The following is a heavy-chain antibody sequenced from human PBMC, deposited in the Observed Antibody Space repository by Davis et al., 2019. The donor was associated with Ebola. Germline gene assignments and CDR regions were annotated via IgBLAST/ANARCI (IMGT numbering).Heavy chain of an antibody. D-gene: IGHD2-15*01. Sequence: GESLKISCEASGYSFTNYWIGWVRQMPGKGLEWMGIIYPGDSDTRYSPSFQGQVTISADKSISTAYLQWSSLKASDTAMYYCARWGPRGYCSGGSCARTWFDPWGQGTLVTVSS. CDR1: GYSFTNYW. CDR3: ARWGPRGYCSGGSCARTWFDP. V-gene: IGHV5-51*01. CDR2: IYPGDSDT. J-gene: IGHJ5*02.